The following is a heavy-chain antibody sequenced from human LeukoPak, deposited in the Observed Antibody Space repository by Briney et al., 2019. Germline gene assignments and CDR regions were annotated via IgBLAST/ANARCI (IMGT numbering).Heavy chain of an antibody. J-gene: IGHJ4*02. CDR1: GFTFSSYS. D-gene: IGHD6-19*01. CDR2: ISSSSSYI. CDR3: AREGQWLGDDY. Sequence: GGSLRLSCAASGFTFSSYSMNWVRQAPGKGLEWVASISSSSSYINYADLVKRRFIISRDNAKTPLYLQTNSRRAEDTAVYYCAREGQWLGDDYWGQGNLVTVSS. V-gene: IGHV3-21*01.